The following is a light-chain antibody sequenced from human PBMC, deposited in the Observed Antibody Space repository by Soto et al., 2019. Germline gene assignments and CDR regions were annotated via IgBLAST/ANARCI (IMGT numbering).Light chain of an antibody. CDR3: QSYDSSLSGWV. CDR1: SSNIGAGYD. CDR2: GNS. J-gene: IGLJ3*02. V-gene: IGLV1-40*01. Sequence: QSLLTQPPSVSGAPRQRVTISCTGSSSNIGAGYDVHWYQQLPGTAPKLLIYGNSNRPSGVPDRFSGSKSGTSASLAITGLQAEDEADYYCQSYDSSLSGWVFGGGTKLTVL.